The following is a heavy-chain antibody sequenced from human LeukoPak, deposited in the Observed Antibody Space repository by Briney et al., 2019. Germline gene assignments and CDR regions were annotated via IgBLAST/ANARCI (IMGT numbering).Heavy chain of an antibody. CDR3: ARGVPDDY. CDR2: ISRTSSDI. Sequence: GGSLRLSCTASGFTFGDYAMSWFRQAPGKGLEWVSSISRTSSDIYYADSVKGRFTISRDNAKNSLYLQMNSLRAEDTAVYYCARGVPDDYWGQGTLVTVSS. J-gene: IGHJ4*02. V-gene: IGHV3-21*01. CDR1: GFTFGDYA. D-gene: IGHD1-14*01.